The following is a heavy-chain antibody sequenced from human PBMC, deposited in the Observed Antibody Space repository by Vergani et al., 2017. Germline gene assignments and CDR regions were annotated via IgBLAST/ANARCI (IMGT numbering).Heavy chain of an antibody. J-gene: IGHJ4*02. Sequence: QVQLVQSGAEVKKPGSSVKVSCKASGGTFSSYAISWVRQAPGQGLEWMGYVSFRGDTLYDPSVKGRMTISLNTSSNQFSLYLTSVTAADTAVYYCARSRIYYGAGSPDYWGQGTLVTVSS. D-gene: IGHD3-10*01. V-gene: IGHV1-69*09. CDR1: GGTFSSYA. CDR3: ARSRIYYGAGSPDY. CDR2: VSFRGDT.